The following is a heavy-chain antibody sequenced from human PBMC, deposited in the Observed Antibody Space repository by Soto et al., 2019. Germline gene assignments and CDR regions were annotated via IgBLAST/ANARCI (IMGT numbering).Heavy chain of an antibody. CDR3: ARDPPRDSYRRYYYGMDV. CDR2: INPSGGST. Sequence: ASVKVSCKASGYTFTSYYMHWVRQAPGQGLEWMGIINPSGGSTSYAQKFQGRVTMTRDTSTSTVYMELSSLRSEDTAVYYCARDPPRDSYRRYYYGMDVWGQGTTVTVSS. J-gene: IGHJ6*02. D-gene: IGHD5-18*01. CDR1: GYTFTSYY. V-gene: IGHV1-46*01.